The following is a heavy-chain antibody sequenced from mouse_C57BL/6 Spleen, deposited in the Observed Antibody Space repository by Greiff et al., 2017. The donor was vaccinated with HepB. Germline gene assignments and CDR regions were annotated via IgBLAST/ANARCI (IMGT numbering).Heavy chain of an antibody. D-gene: IGHD1-1*01. J-gene: IGHJ4*01. V-gene: IGHV5-16*01. CDR3: ARDRDYGSSRYAMDY. CDR1: GFTFSDYY. CDR2: INYDGSST. Sequence: EVQGVESEGGLVQPGSSMKLSCTASGFTFSDYYMAWVRQVPEKGLEWVANINYDGSSTYYLDSLKSRFIISIDNAKNILYLQMSSLKSEDTATYDCARDRDYGSSRYAMDYWGQGTSVTVSS.